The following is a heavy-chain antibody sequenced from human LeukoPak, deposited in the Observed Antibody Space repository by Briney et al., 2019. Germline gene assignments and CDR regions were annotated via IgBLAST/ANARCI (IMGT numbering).Heavy chain of an antibody. J-gene: IGHJ3*02. CDR3: ARGRTTGTTFDAFDI. Sequence: ASVKASCKASGYTFTGYYMHWVRQAPGQGLEWMGWINPNSGGTNYAQKFQGRVTMTRDTSISTAYMELSRLRSDDTAVYYCARGRTTGTTFDAFDIWGQGTMVTVSS. D-gene: IGHD1-1*01. CDR1: GYTFTGYY. CDR2: INPNSGGT. V-gene: IGHV1-2*02.